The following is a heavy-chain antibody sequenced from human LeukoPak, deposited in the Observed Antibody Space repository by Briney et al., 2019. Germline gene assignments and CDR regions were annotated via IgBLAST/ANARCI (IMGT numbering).Heavy chain of an antibody. CDR3: ARMGSNWNYVIDY. Sequence: PSETLSLTCTVSGGSISNSYWSWIRQPPGKGLEWIGYIYYTGSPNYNPSLKSRVTMSVDTSKNQFSLKLSSVTAADTAVYYCARMGSNWNYVIDYWGQGTLVTVSS. CDR1: GGSISNSY. D-gene: IGHD1-7*01. V-gene: IGHV4-59*01. J-gene: IGHJ4*02. CDR2: IYYTGSP.